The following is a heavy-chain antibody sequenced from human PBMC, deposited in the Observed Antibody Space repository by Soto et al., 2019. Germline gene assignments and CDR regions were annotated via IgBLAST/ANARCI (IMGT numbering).Heavy chain of an antibody. Sequence: ASVKVSCKASGYTFTSYGISWVRQAPGQGLEWMGWISAYNGNTNYAQKLQGRVTMTTDTSTSTAYMELRSLRSDDTAVYYCARRQRSREYYYYGMDVWGQGTTVTVSS. V-gene: IGHV1-18*01. D-gene: IGHD3-10*01. CDR3: ARRQRSREYYYYGMDV. J-gene: IGHJ6*02. CDR1: GYTFTSYG. CDR2: ISAYNGNT.